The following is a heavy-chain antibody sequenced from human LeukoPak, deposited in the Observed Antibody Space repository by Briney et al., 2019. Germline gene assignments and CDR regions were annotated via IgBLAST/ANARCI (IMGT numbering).Heavy chain of an antibody. Sequence: PGGSLRLSCGVSGVSFSSYGMHWVRQAPGTGLEWVAVIWYDGSNKYYADSMKGRFTISRDNSKNTLHLQMNSLRAEDTAVYYCARDSTPRDGYNDYWGREPWSPSPQ. CDR2: IWYDGSNK. D-gene: IGHD5-24*01. CDR1: GVSFSSYG. J-gene: IGHJ4*02. V-gene: IGHV3-33*01. CDR3: ARDSTPRDGYNDY.